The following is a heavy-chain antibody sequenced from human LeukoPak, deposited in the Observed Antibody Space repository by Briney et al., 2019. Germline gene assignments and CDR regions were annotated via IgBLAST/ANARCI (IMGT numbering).Heavy chain of an antibody. J-gene: IGHJ3*02. D-gene: IGHD2-2*02. Sequence: SQTLSLTCTVSGGSISSGGYYWSWIRQPPGKGLEWIGYIYHSGSTYYNPSLKSRVTISVDRSKNQFSLKLSSVTAADTAVYYCARALLYCSSTSCYNGSYAFDIWGQGTMVTVSS. CDR1: GGSISSGGYY. V-gene: IGHV4-30-2*01. CDR3: ARALLYCSSTSCYNGSYAFDI. CDR2: IYHSGST.